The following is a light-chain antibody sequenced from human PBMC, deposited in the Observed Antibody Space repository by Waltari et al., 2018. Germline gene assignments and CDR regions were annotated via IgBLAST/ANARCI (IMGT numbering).Light chain of an antibody. CDR1: SSAIGPYNS. J-gene: IGLJ2*01. Sequence: QSALTQPASVSGSPGQSTTISCPGTSSAIGPYNSVSWYQQFTGKAPKLTIYEVFNRPSGISDRFSGSKSGNTASLTISGLQAEDEADYYCSSYTSSSSVVFGGGTKLAVL. V-gene: IGLV2-14*01. CDR2: EVF. CDR3: SSYTSSSSVV.